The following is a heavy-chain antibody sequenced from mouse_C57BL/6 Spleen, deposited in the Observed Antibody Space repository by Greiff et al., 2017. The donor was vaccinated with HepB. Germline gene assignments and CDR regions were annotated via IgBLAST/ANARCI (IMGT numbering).Heavy chain of an antibody. CDR3: AKSSYGNYPSYYFDY. Sequence: VQLQQSGPGLVQPSQSLSITCTVSGFSFTSYGVHWVRQSPGKGLEWLGVIWRGGSTDYNAAFMSRLSITKDNSKSQVFFKMNSLQADDTAIYYCAKSSYGNYPSYYFDYWGQGTTLTVSS. D-gene: IGHD2-1*01. J-gene: IGHJ2*01. CDR1: GFSFTSYG. CDR2: IWRGGST. V-gene: IGHV2-5*01.